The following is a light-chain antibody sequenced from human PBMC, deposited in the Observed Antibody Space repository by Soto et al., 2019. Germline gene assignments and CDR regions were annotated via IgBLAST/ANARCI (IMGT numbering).Light chain of an antibody. CDR3: QQRSNWPPET. CDR1: QSVNSY. Sequence: EIVLTQSPATLSLSPGERATLSCRASQSVNSYLAWYQQKHGQAPRLLIYDASNRATGIPARFSGSGSGIDFTLTISSLEPEDFAIYYCQQRSNWPPETFGQGTRLEIK. CDR2: DAS. J-gene: IGKJ5*01. V-gene: IGKV3-11*01.